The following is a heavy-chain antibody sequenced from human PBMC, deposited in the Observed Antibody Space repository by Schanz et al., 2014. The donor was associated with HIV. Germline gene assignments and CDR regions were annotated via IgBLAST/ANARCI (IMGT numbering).Heavy chain of an antibody. CDR2: IWYDGSNK. Sequence: VQLVESGGHLVQPGRSLRLSCAVSGFTFSSYGMHWVRQAPGKGLEWVAVIWYDGSNKYYADSVKGRFTISRDNSKNTLYLQMKSLRPEDTAVYYCAKDRNHYDSRYRGKGNYYYYYGMDVWGQGTTVTVSS. CDR1: GFTFSSYG. V-gene: IGHV3-33*06. D-gene: IGHD3-22*01. CDR3: AKDRNHYDSRYRGKGNYYYYYGMDV. J-gene: IGHJ6*02.